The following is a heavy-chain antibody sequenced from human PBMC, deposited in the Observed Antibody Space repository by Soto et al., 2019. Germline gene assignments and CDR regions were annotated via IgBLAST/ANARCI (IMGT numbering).Heavy chain of an antibody. V-gene: IGHV1-69*13. Sequence: SVKVSCKASGGTFSTYAISWVRQAPGQGLEWVGGIIPIFGTANYAQKFQGRVTITADESTSTAYMELSSLRSEDTAVYYCARAAYSYGTAYLSYYYGMDVWGQGTTVTVSS. CDR3: ARAAYSYGTAYLSYYYGMDV. J-gene: IGHJ6*02. D-gene: IGHD5-18*01. CDR1: GGTFSTYA. CDR2: IIPIFGTA.